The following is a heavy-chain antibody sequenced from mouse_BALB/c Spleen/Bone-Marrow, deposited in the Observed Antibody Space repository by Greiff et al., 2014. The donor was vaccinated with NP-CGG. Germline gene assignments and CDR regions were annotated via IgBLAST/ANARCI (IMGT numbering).Heavy chain of an antibody. J-gene: IGHJ2*01. V-gene: IGHV1S56*01. D-gene: IGHD2-4*01. CDR3: ARGGDYHYFDY. CDR1: SYAFTTYD. CDR2: ISPGDGNT. Sequence: QVQLQQSGPELVKPGALVKISCKASSYAFTTYDINWVKQRPGQGLEWIGWISPGDGNTNYNEKFKGKATLTADKSSSTAYMQLSSLTSENSAVYFCARGGDYHYFDYWGQGTTLTVSS.